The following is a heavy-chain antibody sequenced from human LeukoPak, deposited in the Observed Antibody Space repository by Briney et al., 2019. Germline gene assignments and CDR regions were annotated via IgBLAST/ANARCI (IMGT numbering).Heavy chain of an antibody. J-gene: IGHJ6*03. Sequence: GGSLRLSCAASGFTFSSCAMSWVRQAPGKGLEWVSAISGSGGSTYYADSVKGRFTISRDNSKNTLYLQMNSLRAEDTAVYYCAKVARNYYYYYMDVWGKGTTVTVSS. V-gene: IGHV3-23*01. CDR1: GFTFSSCA. CDR3: AKVARNYYYYYMDV. D-gene: IGHD2-21*01. CDR2: ISGSGGST.